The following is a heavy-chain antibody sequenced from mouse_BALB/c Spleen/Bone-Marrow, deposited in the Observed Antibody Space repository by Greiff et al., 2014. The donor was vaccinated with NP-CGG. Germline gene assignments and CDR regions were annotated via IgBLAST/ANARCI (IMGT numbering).Heavy chain of an antibody. CDR2: IRNKPSGYTT. CDR3: ARDYNGYFDF. Sequence: EVQRVQSGGGLVQPGGSPRLSCTTSGFTFTDYFMTWVRQPPGKALEWLGFIRNKPSGYTTEYNPSVKGRFSISRDNSQGIFYLQMNTLRAEDSAIYYCARDYNGYFDFWGQGTTPTVSS. V-gene: IGHV7-3*02. CDR1: GFTFTDYF. J-gene: IGHJ2*01. D-gene: IGHD6-1*01.